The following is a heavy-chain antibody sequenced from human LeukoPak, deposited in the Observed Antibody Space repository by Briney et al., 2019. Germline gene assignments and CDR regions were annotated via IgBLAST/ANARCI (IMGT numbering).Heavy chain of an antibody. V-gene: IGHV1-2*02. CDR2: INPNNGDT. CDR3: AISPRRVTTPLYDS. Sequence: ASVKVSCKASGYSFTAQYMHWLRQAPGQGLEWMGWINPNNGDTKYAQSFLGRVTMTRDTSTTTAYMELSSLRSDDTAVYFFAISPRRVTTPLYDSWGQGTLVTVPS. D-gene: IGHD1-14*01. J-gene: IGHJ4*02. CDR1: GYSFTAQY.